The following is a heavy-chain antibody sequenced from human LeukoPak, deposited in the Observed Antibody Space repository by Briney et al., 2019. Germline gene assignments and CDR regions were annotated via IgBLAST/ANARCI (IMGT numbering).Heavy chain of an antibody. D-gene: IGHD2-8*01. CDR2: INNGGSSK. J-gene: IGHJ1*01. V-gene: IGHV3-74*01. CDR3: ARVYGVGGNEYYQH. CDR1: GLTFSNSW. Sequence: GGSLRLSCAVSGLTFSNSWMHWVRQAPGKGLVWVSRINNGGSSKTYAGSVKGRFTISRDNAKNTLYLQMNSLRVEDTAIYYCARVYGVGGNEYYQHWGQGTLVTVPS.